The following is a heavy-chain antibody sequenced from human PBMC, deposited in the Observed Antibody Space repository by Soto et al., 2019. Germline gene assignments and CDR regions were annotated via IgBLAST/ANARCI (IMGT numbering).Heavy chain of an antibody. Sequence: GASVKVSCKASGYTFTGYYMHWVRQAPGQGLEWKGWINPNSGGTNYAQKFQGWVTMTRDTSISTAYMELSRLRSDDTAVYYCARAPSTYYYDSSGYPGSSYYYGMDVWGQGTTVTVSS. J-gene: IGHJ6*02. V-gene: IGHV1-2*04. CDR1: GYTFTGYY. D-gene: IGHD3-22*01. CDR3: ARAPSTYYYDSSGYPGSSYYYGMDV. CDR2: INPNSGGT.